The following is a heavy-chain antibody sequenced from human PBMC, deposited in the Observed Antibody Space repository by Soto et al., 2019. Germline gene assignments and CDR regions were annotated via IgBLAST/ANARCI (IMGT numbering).Heavy chain of an antibody. Sequence: GESLKISCKGSGYSFTSYWIGWVRQMPGKXLEWMGIIYPGDSDTRYSPSFQGQVTISADKSISTAYLQWSSLKASDTAMYYCARSPGIQLWYGFHAFDIWGQGTMVTVSS. CDR3: ARSPGIQLWYGFHAFDI. J-gene: IGHJ3*02. V-gene: IGHV5-51*01. CDR1: GYSFTSYW. D-gene: IGHD5-18*01. CDR2: IYPGDSDT.